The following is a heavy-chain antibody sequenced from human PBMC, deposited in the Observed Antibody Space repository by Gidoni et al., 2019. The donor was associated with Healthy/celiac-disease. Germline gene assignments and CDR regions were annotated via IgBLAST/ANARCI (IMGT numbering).Heavy chain of an antibody. Sequence: EVQLLEPGGGLVQPGGSLRLSCAASGFTFSSYAMSWVRQAPGKGLEWVSAISGSGGSTYYADSVKGRFTISRDNSKNTLYLQMNSLRAEDTAVYYCAKDSDYYYDSSGYLYVWGQGTLVTVSS. CDR1: GFTFSSYA. D-gene: IGHD3-22*01. V-gene: IGHV3-23*01. CDR3: AKDSDYYYDSSGYLYV. CDR2: ISGSGGST. J-gene: IGHJ4*02.